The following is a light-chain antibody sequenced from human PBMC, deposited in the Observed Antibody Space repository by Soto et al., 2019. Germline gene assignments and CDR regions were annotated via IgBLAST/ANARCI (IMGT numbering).Light chain of an antibody. CDR2: GAS. Sequence: EIVLTQSPGTLSLSPGERATLSCRASQSVSSSYLAWNQQKPGQAPRLLIYGASIRATGIPDRFSGSGSGTDFTLTISRLEPEDFAVYYCQQHGSSPYTFGQGTKLEIK. J-gene: IGKJ2*01. V-gene: IGKV3-20*01. CDR1: QSVSSSY. CDR3: QQHGSSPYT.